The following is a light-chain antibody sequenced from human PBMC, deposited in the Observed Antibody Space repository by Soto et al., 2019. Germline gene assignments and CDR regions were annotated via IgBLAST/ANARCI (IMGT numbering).Light chain of an antibody. Sequence: DIVVTQSPATLSASPGERVTLSCRASQFVSSRLAWYQQRPGQVPRLLIYAASNRATGIPDRFSGSGSGTDFTLTISRLEPEDFAVYYCQQYGYSPITFGQGTRLEI. J-gene: IGKJ5*01. V-gene: IGKV3-20*01. CDR1: QFVSSR. CDR2: AAS. CDR3: QQYGYSPIT.